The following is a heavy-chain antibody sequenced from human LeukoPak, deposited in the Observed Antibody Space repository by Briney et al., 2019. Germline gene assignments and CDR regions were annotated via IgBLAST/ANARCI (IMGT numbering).Heavy chain of an antibody. J-gene: IGHJ5*02. CDR1: GFAFDDYG. CDR2: IYSGGST. Sequence: GGSLRLSCAASGFAFDDYGMSWVRQAPGKGLEWVSVIYSGGSTYYADSVKGRFTISRDNSKNTLYLQMNSLRAEDTAVYYCARALWSSGIYASGTNWFDPWGQGTLVTVSS. D-gene: IGHD3-10*01. V-gene: IGHV3-66*01. CDR3: ARALWSSGIYASGTNWFDP.